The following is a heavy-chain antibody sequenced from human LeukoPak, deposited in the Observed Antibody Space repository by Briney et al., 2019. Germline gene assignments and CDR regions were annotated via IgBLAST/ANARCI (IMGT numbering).Heavy chain of an antibody. D-gene: IGHD6-19*01. Sequence: GGSLRLSCAASGFAVSTNYMSWVRQAPGRGLEWVSVIYAGGTTYYADSVRGRFTISRDNSKNTLYLQMNSLRDEDTAVYYCARDSSGWYDHWGQGTLVTVSS. J-gene: IGHJ5*02. V-gene: IGHV3-53*01. CDR3: ARDSSGWYDH. CDR1: GFAVSTNY. CDR2: IYAGGTT.